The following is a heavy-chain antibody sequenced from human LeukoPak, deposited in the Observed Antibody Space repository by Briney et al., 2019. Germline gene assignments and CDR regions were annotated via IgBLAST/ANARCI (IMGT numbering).Heavy chain of an antibody. J-gene: IGHJ6*04. Sequence: GGSLRLSCAASGFTFSSYAMSWVRQAPGKGLEWVSAISGSGGSTYYADSVKGRFTISRDNSKNTLYLQMNSLRAEDTAVYYCAKFLYYDSSGYTPMDVWGKGTTVTISS. V-gene: IGHV3-23*01. D-gene: IGHD3-22*01. CDR3: AKFLYYDSSGYTPMDV. CDR2: ISGSGGST. CDR1: GFTFSSYA.